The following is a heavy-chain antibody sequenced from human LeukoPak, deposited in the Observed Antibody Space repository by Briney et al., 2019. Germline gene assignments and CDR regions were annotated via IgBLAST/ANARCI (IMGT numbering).Heavy chain of an antibody. CDR2: ISDGGGNT. D-gene: IGHD3-10*01. J-gene: IGHJ4*02. V-gene: IGHV3-23*01. CDR3: AKVVHYGSGSYYYFDY. CDR1: GFIFNNYA. Sequence: GGSLRLSCAASGFIFNNYAMNWVRQAPGKGLEWVSDISDGGGNTYYADSVKGRFTISRDNSKNTLYLQMNSLRAEDTAIYYCAKVVHYGSGSYYYFDYWGQGTLVTVSS.